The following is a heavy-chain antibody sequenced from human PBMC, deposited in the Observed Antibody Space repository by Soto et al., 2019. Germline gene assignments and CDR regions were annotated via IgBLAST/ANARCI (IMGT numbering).Heavy chain of an antibody. Sequence: GGSLRLSCEASGFTFSSYSINWVRQAPGKGLEWVSSISSSSIYIYYADSVKGRFTISRDNAKNSLYLQMNSLRAEDTAVYYCARRYYYDSSGYDYWGQGTLVTVSS. CDR2: ISSSSIYI. D-gene: IGHD3-22*01. CDR1: GFTFSSYS. J-gene: IGHJ4*02. V-gene: IGHV3-21*01. CDR3: ARRYYYDSSGYDY.